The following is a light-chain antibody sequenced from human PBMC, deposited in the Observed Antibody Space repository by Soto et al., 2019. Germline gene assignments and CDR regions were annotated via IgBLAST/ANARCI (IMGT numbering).Light chain of an antibody. CDR1: QTVSSN. CDR3: QQYHNGSPQYT. Sequence: EIVMTQSPATLSVSPGERATLSCRASQTVSSNLAWYQQKPGQAPRLLIHGASTRATGVPARFSGSGSGTEFTLTISSLQSEDFAVYYCQQYHNGSPQYTFGQGTKVQIK. V-gene: IGKV3-15*01. J-gene: IGKJ2*01. CDR2: GAS.